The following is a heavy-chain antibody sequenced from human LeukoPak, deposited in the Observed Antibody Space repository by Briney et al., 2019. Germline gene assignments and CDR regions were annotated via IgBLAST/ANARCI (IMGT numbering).Heavy chain of an antibody. D-gene: IGHD3-10*01. CDR2: ISYDGSNK. CDR1: GFTFSSYG. V-gene: IGHV3-30*18. J-gene: IGHJ4*02. Sequence: PGGSLRLSCAASGFTFSSYGMHWVRQAPGKGLEWVAVISYDGSNKYYADSVKGRFTISRDNSKNTLYLQMNSLRAEDTAVYYCAEGDYYGSGKPYYFDYWGQGTLVTVSS. CDR3: AEGDYYGSGKPYYFDY.